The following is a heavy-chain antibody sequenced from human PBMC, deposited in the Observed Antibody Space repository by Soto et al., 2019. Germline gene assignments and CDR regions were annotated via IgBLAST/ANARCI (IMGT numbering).Heavy chain of an antibody. D-gene: IGHD1-26*01. J-gene: IGHJ3*02. Sequence: GESLKISCKGSGYSFTNYWIGWVRQMPGKGLEWMGITYPGDSDTRYSPSFQGQVTNSADKSISTAYLQWSSLKASDTAMYYCARPPTFSGSYFGAFEIWGQGTLVTVSS. CDR3: ARPPTFSGSYFGAFEI. V-gene: IGHV5-51*01. CDR1: GYSFTNYW. CDR2: TYPGDSDT.